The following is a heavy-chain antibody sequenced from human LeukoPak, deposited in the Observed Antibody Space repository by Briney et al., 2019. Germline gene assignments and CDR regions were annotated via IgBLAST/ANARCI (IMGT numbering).Heavy chain of an antibody. CDR1: GFTFSSYG. V-gene: IGHV3-30*18. D-gene: IGHD5-18*01. J-gene: IGHJ6*03. CDR2: ISYDGSNK. CDR3: AKDHQAGYSYRPNYYYMDV. Sequence: GGSLRLSCAASGFTFSSYGMHWVRQAPGKGLEWVAVISYDGSNKYYADSVKGRFTISRDNSKNTLYLQMNSLRAEDTAVYYCAKDHQAGYSYRPNYYYMDVWGKGTTVTVSS.